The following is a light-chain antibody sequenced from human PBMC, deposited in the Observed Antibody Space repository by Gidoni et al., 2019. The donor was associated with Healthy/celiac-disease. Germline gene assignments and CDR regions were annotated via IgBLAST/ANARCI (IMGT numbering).Light chain of an antibody. Sequence: TISCTGTSSDVGGYNYVSWYQQHPGKAPKLMIYEVSNRPSGVSNRFSGSKSGNTASLTISGLQAEDEADYYCSSYTSSSTPYVFGTGTKVTVL. CDR1: SSDVGGYNY. CDR2: EVS. CDR3: SSYTSSSTPYV. J-gene: IGLJ1*01. V-gene: IGLV2-14*01.